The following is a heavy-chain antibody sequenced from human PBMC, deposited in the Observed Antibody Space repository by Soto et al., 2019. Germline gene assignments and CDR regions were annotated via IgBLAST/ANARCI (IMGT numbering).Heavy chain of an antibody. Sequence: PGGSLRLSCTASGFTFGDYAMSWFRQAPGKGLEWVGFIRSKAYGGTTEYAASVKGRFTISRDDSKSIAYLQMNSLKTEDTAVYYCTREGMVYALVYYGMDVWGQGTTVTVSS. J-gene: IGHJ6*02. CDR1: GFTFGDYA. CDR3: TREGMVYALVYYGMDV. CDR2: IRSKAYGGTT. D-gene: IGHD2-8*01. V-gene: IGHV3-49*03.